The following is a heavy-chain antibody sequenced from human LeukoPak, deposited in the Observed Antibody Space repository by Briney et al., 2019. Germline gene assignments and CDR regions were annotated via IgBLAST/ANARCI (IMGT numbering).Heavy chain of an antibody. CDR1: GYTFTSYY. CDR2: TNPSGGST. V-gene: IGHV1-46*01. CDR3: ARDWITMVREYSYYYYYGMDV. D-gene: IGHD3-10*01. J-gene: IGHJ6*02. Sequence: ASVKVSCKASGYTFTSYYMHWVRQAPGQGLEWKGITNPSGGSTSYAQKFQGRVTMTRDTSTSTVYMELSSLRSEDTAVYYCARDWITMVREYSYYYYYGMDVWGQGTTVTVSS.